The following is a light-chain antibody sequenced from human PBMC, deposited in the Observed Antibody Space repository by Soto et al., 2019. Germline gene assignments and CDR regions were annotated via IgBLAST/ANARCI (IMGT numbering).Light chain of an antibody. CDR1: QSTSSW. V-gene: IGKV1-5*01. Sequence: IQITQSPSTLSASVGDRVTITCRPSQSTSSWLAWYQQKPGKAPKLLSFDASSMENGVPSRFSGSGSGTEFTLTISSLQPDDFATYYCQQYNSYWRTFGQRTKVDVK. CDR2: DAS. CDR3: QQYNSYWRT. J-gene: IGKJ1*01.